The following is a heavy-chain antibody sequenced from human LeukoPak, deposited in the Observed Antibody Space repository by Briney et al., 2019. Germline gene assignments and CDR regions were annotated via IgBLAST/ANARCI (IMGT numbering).Heavy chain of an antibody. D-gene: IGHD2-2*03. CDR2: IIPIFGTA. Sequence: ASVKVCCKASGGTFSSYAISWVRQAPGQGLEWMGRIIPIFGTANYAQKFQGRVTITTDESTSTAYMELSSLRSEDTAVYYCAESLRYWDSGYWDYWGQGTLVTVSS. V-gene: IGHV1-69*05. J-gene: IGHJ4*02. CDR3: AESLRYWDSGYWDY. CDR1: GGTFSSYA.